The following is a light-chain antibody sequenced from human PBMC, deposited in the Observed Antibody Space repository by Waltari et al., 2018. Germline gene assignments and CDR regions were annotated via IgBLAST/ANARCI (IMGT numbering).Light chain of an antibody. CDR1: QSVSSN. CDR3: QQYNNWPRGYT. V-gene: IGKV3-15*01. CDR2: GAS. Sequence: EIVMTQSPATLSVSPGERATPFCRASQSVSSNLAWYQQKPGQAPRLLIYGASTRATGIPARFSGSGSGTEFTLTISSLQSEDFAVYYCQQYNNWPRGYTFGQGTKLEIK. J-gene: IGKJ2*01.